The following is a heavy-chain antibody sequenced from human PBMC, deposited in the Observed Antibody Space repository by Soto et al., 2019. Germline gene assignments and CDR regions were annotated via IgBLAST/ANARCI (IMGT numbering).Heavy chain of an antibody. CDR2: ISAYNGNT. J-gene: IGHJ5*02. CDR3: ARDHLGGYSYGYWFDP. V-gene: IGHV1-18*01. CDR1: GYAFTSYG. Sequence: ASVKVSWKASGYAFTSYGISWVRQAPGQGLEWMGWISAYNGNTNYAQKLQGRVTMTTDTSTSTAYMELRSLRSDDTAVYYCARDHLGGYSYGYWFDPWGQGTLVTVSS. D-gene: IGHD5-18*01.